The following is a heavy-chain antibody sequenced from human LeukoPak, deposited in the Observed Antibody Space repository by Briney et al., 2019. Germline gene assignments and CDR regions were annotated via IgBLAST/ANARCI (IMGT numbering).Heavy chain of an antibody. D-gene: IGHD6-13*01. Sequence: ASVKVSCKASGYTFTNYAMNWVRQAPGQGLEWMGWINPNSGGTNYAQKFQGRVTMTRDTSISTAYMELSRLRSDDTAVYYCARVGLAATFDYWGQGTLVTVSS. J-gene: IGHJ4*02. V-gene: IGHV1-2*02. CDR1: GYTFTNYA. CDR3: ARVGLAATFDY. CDR2: INPNSGGT.